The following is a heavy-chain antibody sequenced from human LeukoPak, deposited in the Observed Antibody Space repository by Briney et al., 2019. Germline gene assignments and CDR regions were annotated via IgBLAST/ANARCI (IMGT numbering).Heavy chain of an antibody. Sequence: ASVKVSCKASGYTFTGYYMHWVRQAPGQGLEWMGWINPNSGGTNYAQKFQGRVTMTRDTSISTAYMDLSRLRSDDTALYYCAKKKSSSNGIDYWAQGTLVTVSS. D-gene: IGHD1-14*01. CDR2: INPNSGGT. V-gene: IGHV1-2*02. CDR3: AKKKSSSNGIDY. J-gene: IGHJ4*02. CDR1: GYTFTGYY.